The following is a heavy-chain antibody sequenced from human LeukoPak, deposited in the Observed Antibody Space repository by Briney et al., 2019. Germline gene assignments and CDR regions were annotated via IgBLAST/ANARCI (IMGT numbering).Heavy chain of an antibody. CDR1: GXXFXXYW. V-gene: IGHV3-74*01. Sequence: PGPSLRLSCSAAGXXFXXYWXXWXRXAPGXGLVXVSGINTDGSYTSSADSVKGRFTISRDHAKNTLYLQMNSLRVEDTAVYYCYGANAEHWGQGTLVTVSS. D-gene: IGHD4-23*01. J-gene: IGHJ1*01. CDR2: INTDGSYT. CDR3: YGANAEH.